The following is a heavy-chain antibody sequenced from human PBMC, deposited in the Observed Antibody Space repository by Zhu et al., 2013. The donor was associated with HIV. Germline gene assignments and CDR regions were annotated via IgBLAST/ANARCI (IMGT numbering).Heavy chain of an antibody. CDR3: ARDRGRELWVRELPYY. D-gene: IGHD3-10*01. CDR1: GYTFTGYY. J-gene: IGHJ4*02. Sequence: QVQLVQSGAEVKKPGASVKVSCKASGYTFTGYYMHWVRQAPGQGLEWMGWINPNSGGTNYAQKFQGRVTMTRDTSISTAYMELSRLRSDDTAVYYCARDRGRELWVRELPYYWGQGTLVTVSS. CDR2: INPNSGGT. V-gene: IGHV1-2*02.